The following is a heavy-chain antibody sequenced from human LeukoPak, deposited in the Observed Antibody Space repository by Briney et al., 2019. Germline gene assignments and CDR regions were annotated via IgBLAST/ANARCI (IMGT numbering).Heavy chain of an antibody. Sequence: ASVKVSCKVSGYTLTELSMHWVRQAPGKGLEWMGGFDPEDGETIYAQKFQGRVTMTEDTSTDTAYMELSSLRSEDTAVYYCATDPGPLRWSPQPSHRLATYGMDVWGQGTTVTVSS. D-gene: IGHD3-3*01. V-gene: IGHV1-24*01. CDR1: GYTLTELS. CDR2: FDPEDGET. J-gene: IGHJ6*02. CDR3: ATDPGPLRWSPQPSHRLATYGMDV.